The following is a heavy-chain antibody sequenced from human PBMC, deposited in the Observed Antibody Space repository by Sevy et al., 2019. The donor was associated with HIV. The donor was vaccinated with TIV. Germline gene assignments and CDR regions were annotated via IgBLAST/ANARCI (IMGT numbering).Heavy chain of an antibody. J-gene: IGHJ4*02. CDR2: VSFDGCNK. V-gene: IGHV3-30*04. CDR3: ARGPYSSGLRFDY. Sequence: GGSLRLSCVASGFSFRDYALHWVRQGPGKGLEWVAVVSFDGCNKYYPDSVKGRFTVSRDNSKNTLFLQMDSLRGEDKAVYYCARGPYSSGLRFDYWGQGTLVTVSS. D-gene: IGHD6-19*01. CDR1: GFSFRDYA.